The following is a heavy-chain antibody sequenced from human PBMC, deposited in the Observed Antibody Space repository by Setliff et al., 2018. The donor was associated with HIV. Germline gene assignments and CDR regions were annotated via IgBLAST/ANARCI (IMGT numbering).Heavy chain of an antibody. CDR1: GVTISSHF. Sequence: PSETLSLTCSVSGVTISSHFWTWIRQPAGKGLEWIGRAYTGGSTNYNPSLKSRVSMSVDTSKNQFYLHLSSVTAADTAVYYCARGVLITKRVTQTGGYYYYTDVWGKGTTVTVSS. CDR2: AYTGGST. V-gene: IGHV4-4*07. CDR3: ARGVLITKRVTQTGGYYYYTDV. J-gene: IGHJ6*03. D-gene: IGHD2-21*02.